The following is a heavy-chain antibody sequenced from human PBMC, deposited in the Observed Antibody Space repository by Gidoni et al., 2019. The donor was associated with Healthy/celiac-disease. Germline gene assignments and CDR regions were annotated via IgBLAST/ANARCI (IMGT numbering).Heavy chain of an antibody. J-gene: IGHJ4*02. CDR3: ARHSCGDYGFDY. CDR2: IYYSGST. V-gene: IGHV4-39*01. D-gene: IGHD4-17*01. Sequence: QLQLQASGPGLVKPSETLSLTCTVSGGSISSSSSYWGWIRQPPGKGLEWIGGIYYSGSTSYNQSRKSRVTVSVDTSKNQFCLKLSSVTAADTAVDYCARHSCGDYGFDYWGQGTLVNVSS. CDR1: GGSISSSSSY.